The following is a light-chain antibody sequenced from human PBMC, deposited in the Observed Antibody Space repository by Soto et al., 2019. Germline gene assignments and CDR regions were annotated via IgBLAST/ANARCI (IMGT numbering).Light chain of an antibody. CDR1: QSISSW. V-gene: IGKV1-5*03. CDR3: QHYNSYSEA. J-gene: IGKJ1*01. CDR2: KAS. Sequence: DSPMTKSPATLSASVGDKVPLTWRAIQSISSWLAWYQQKPGKALKLLIYKASTLKSGVPSRFSGSGSGTEFTLTISSLQPDDFATYYCQHYNSYSEAFGQGTKVDI.